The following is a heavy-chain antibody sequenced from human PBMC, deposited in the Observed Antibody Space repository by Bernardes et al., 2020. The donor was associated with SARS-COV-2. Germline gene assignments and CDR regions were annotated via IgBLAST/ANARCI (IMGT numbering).Heavy chain of an antibody. V-gene: IGHV3-66*02. CDR3: ARDRYCSGGSCYYFDY. CDR1: GFTVSSNY. Sequence: GGSLRLSCAVSGFTVSSNYMSWVRQAPGKGLEWVSVIYSGGSTYYADSVRGRFTISRDNSKNTVYLQMNSLRAEDTAVYYCARDRYCSGGSCYYFDYWGQGSLVTVSS. CDR2: IYSGGST. D-gene: IGHD2-15*01. J-gene: IGHJ4*02.